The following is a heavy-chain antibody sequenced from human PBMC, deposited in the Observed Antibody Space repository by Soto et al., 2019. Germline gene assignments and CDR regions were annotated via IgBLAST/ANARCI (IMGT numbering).Heavy chain of an antibody. J-gene: IGHJ4*02. CDR1: EFTFSTYW. V-gene: IGHV3-7*05. CDR2: IEGDGSEQ. D-gene: IGHD1-26*01. CDR3: VRGLYTGSPHFFF. Sequence: HPGGSLRLSCAASEFTFSTYWMTWVRQAPGKGLEWVANIEGDGSEQNYVDSVKGRFTVSRDNAKRSLYLQMNSLRVEDTAVYYCVRGLYTGSPHFFFWGQGTLVTVSS.